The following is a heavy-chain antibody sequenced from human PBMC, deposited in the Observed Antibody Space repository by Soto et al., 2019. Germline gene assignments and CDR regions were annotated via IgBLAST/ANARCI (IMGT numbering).Heavy chain of an antibody. Sequence: GGSLRLSCAASGFTVSSNYMSWVRQAPGKGLEWVSVIYSGGSTYYADSVKGRFTISRDNSKNTLYLQMNSLRAEDTAVYYCARAVDPGYNTYYFHYWGQAPLVTVSS. J-gene: IGHJ4*02. CDR1: GFTVSSNY. CDR2: IYSGGST. D-gene: IGHD1-20*01. CDR3: ARAVDPGYNTYYFHY. V-gene: IGHV3-66*01.